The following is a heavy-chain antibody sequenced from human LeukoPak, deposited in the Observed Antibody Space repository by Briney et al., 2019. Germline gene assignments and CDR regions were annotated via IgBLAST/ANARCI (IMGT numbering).Heavy chain of an antibody. D-gene: IGHD3-10*01. V-gene: IGHV4-61*02. CDR1: GGSFSSGSYY. Sequence: SETLCLTCTVSGGSFSSGSYYWSWIRQPGGRGLEWVGRIYTSERTNYNPSLKSRLTISVDTSKNQFSLKLSYVTAADTAVYYCAVSRITMVRGVIMPFDYWDQGTLVTVSS. CDR2: IYTSERT. CDR3: AVSRITMVRGVIMPFDY. J-gene: IGHJ4*02.